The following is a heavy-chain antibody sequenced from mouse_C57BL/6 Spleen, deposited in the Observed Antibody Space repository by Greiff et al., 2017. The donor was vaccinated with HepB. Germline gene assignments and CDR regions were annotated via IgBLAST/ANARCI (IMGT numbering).Heavy chain of an antibody. J-gene: IGHJ3*01. CDR2: IDPENGDT. V-gene: IGHV14-4*01. CDR3: TTSPYRTVKAWFAY. Sequence: EVQLQQSGAELVRPGASVKLSCTASGFNIKDDYMHWVKQRPEQGLEWIGWIDPENGDTEYASKFQGKATITADTSSNTAYLQLSSLTSADTAVYYCTTSPYRTVKAWFAYWGQGTLVTVSA. CDR1: GFNIKDDY. D-gene: IGHD1-1*01.